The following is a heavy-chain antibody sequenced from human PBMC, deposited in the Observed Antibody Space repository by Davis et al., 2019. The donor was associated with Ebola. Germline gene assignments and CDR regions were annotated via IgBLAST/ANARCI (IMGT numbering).Heavy chain of an antibody. V-gene: IGHV3-23*01. J-gene: IGHJ5*02. CDR2: ISGSGGST. Sequence: PGGSLRLSCAASGFTFSSYAMSWVRQAPEKGLEWVSAISGSGGSTYYADSVKGRFTISRDNSKNTLYLQMNSLRAEDTAVYYCAKFYSSSWYGRGGSNWFDPWGQGTLVTVSS. CDR3: AKFYSSSWYGRGGSNWFDP. D-gene: IGHD6-13*01. CDR1: GFTFSSYA.